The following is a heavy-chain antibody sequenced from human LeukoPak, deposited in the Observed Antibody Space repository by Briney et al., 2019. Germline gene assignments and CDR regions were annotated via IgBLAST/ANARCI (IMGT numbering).Heavy chain of an antibody. Sequence: SETLSLTCTVSGGSVSSGSYYWSWIRQPPGKGLEWIGYFYYSGTTNYNPSLKSRVTISVETSKNHFSLKLSSVTAADTAVYYCAREKGYCSSTSCRPNNWFDPWGQGTLVTVSS. CDR3: AREKGYCSSTSCRPNNWFDP. J-gene: IGHJ5*02. V-gene: IGHV4-61*03. D-gene: IGHD2-2*01. CDR2: FYYSGTT. CDR1: GGSVSSGSYY.